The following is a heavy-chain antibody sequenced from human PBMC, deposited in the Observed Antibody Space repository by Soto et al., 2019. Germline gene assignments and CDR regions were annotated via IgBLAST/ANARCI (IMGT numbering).Heavy chain of an antibody. D-gene: IGHD4-17*01. Sequence: GGSLRLSCAASGFTFSHYELNWVRQARGKGLEWVSYISGSGRTKSYADSVRGRFTISRDNAKNSLYLQMNSLRVEDTAVYFCARDPQREANYGGFDYGLDVWGQGTTVTVSS. CDR2: ISGSGRTK. V-gene: IGHV3-48*03. CDR3: ARDPQREANYGGFDYGLDV. CDR1: GFTFSHYE. J-gene: IGHJ6*02.